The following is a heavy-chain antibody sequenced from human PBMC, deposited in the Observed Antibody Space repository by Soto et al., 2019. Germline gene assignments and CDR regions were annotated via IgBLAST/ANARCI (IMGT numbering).Heavy chain of an antibody. CDR3: ARIGPITYDSSGYYLPPFDY. V-gene: IGHV4-39*01. CDR2: IYYSGST. J-gene: IGHJ4*02. Sequence: SETLSLTXTVSGGSISSSSYYWGWIRQPPGKGLEWIGSIYYSGSTYYNPSLKSRVTISVDTSKNQFSLKLSSVTAADTAVYYCARIGPITYDSSGYYLPPFDYWGQGTLVTVSS. CDR1: GGSISSSSYY. D-gene: IGHD3-22*01.